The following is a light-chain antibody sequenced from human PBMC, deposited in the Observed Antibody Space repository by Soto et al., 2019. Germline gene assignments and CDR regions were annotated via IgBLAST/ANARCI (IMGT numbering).Light chain of an antibody. CDR2: GAS. V-gene: IGKV3-15*01. Sequence: IVMTQSPATVSVSPEERVTLSCRASQSVSRNLAWYQQKPGQTPRLLIYGASTRAIGIPARFSGSGSETEFTLTISTLQSEDFAVYYCQDYNNWPWTFGQGNKVEI. CDR1: QSVSRN. CDR3: QDYNNWPWT. J-gene: IGKJ1*01.